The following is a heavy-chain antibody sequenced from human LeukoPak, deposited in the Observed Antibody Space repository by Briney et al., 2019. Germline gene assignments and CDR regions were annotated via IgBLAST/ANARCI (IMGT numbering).Heavy chain of an antibody. CDR1: GGSFSTHY. V-gene: IGHV4-59*11. D-gene: IGHD6-13*01. J-gene: IGHJ3*02. CDR3: ALDSSGWSDDSFDI. CDR2: IYYSGST. Sequence: SETLSLTCTVSGGSFSTHYWSWIRQPPGKGLEWIGYIYYSGSTNYNPSLKSRVTMSIDTSKNQFSLNLNSVTAADTAVYYCALDSSGWSDDSFDIWGHGTMVTVSS.